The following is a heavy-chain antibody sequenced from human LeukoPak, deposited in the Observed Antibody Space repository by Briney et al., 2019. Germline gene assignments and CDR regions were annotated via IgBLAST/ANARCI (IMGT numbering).Heavy chain of an antibody. CDR1: GFSFSSYW. Sequence: GGSLRLSCAAYGFSFSSYWMNWVRQAPGKGLEWVSYISSTSTIIYYADSVEGRFTISRDNAKNSMYLQMNSLRAEDTAVYYCAREPSQGAFDIWGQGTMVTVSS. J-gene: IGHJ3*02. V-gene: IGHV3-48*01. CDR2: ISSTSTII. CDR3: AREPSQGAFDI.